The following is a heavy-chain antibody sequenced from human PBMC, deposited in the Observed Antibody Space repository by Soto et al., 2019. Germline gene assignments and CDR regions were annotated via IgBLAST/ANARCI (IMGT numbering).Heavy chain of an antibody. D-gene: IGHD6-19*01. Sequence: QVQLVESGGGVVQPGRSLRLSCAASGFTFSSYGMHWVRQAPGKGLEWVAVISYDGSNKYYADSMKGRFTISRDNSKNTLYLQMNSLRAEDTAVYYCAKVAVAGTYYYGMDVWGQGTTVTVSS. CDR1: GFTFSSYG. V-gene: IGHV3-30*18. CDR2: ISYDGSNK. J-gene: IGHJ6*02. CDR3: AKVAVAGTYYYGMDV.